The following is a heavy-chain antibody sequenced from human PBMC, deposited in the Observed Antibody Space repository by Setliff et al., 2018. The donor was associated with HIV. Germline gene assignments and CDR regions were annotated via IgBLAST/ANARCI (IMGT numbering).Heavy chain of an antibody. CDR3: ARGHVGAFDI. V-gene: IGHV4-39*02. CDR2: IYYSGTT. Sequence: SETLSLTCNVSGFSFRNSFYNWGWIRQPPGKGLAWIGTIYYSGTTYYNPSLKSRVTMSIDTSQNQFSLKLTSVTATDTAVYFCARGHVGAFDIWGQGTMVTVSS. CDR1: GFSFRNSFYN. J-gene: IGHJ3*02.